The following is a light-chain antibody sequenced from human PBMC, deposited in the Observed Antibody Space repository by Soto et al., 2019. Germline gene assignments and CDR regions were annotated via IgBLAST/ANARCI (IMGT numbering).Light chain of an antibody. V-gene: IGKV3-15*01. J-gene: IGKJ4*01. CDR1: QSVSSD. CDR3: QQYYTTPLT. Sequence: EIVMTQSPATLSVSPGERVTLSCRASQSVSSDLAWYQQKPGQAPRLLIYAASTRATGIPARFSGSGSGTEFTLTISSLQSEDFAVYYCQQYYTTPLTFGGGTKVEI. CDR2: AAS.